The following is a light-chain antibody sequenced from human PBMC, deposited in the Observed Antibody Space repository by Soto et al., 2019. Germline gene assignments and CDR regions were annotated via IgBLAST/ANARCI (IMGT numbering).Light chain of an antibody. Sequence: IQMTQYTSSLSASVGDRVTITCRASQGIRNDLGWYQQKPGKAPKLLIYAASSLQSGVPSRFSGSGSGTDFTLTIISLQPEDFATYYCQESYSTPSVTFGPGTKVDI. V-gene: IGKV1-39*01. CDR3: QESYSTPSVT. J-gene: IGKJ3*01. CDR2: AAS. CDR1: QGIRND.